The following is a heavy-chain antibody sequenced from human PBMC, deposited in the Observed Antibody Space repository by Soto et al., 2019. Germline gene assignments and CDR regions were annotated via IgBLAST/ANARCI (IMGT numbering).Heavy chain of an antibody. CDR2: INAGNGNT. J-gene: IGHJ4*02. V-gene: IGHV1-3*01. Sequence: ASVKVSCKASGYTFTSYAMHWVRQAPGQRLEWMGWINAGNGNTKYSQKFQGRVTITRDTSASTAYMELSSLRSEDTAVYYCARFLDDYYDSSGYYSALDFDYWGQGTLVTV. D-gene: IGHD3-22*01. CDR1: GYTFTSYA. CDR3: ARFLDDYYDSSGYYSALDFDY.